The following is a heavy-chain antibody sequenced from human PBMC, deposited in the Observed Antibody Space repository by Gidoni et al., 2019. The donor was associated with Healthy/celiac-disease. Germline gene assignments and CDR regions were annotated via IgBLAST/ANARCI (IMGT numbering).Heavy chain of an antibody. Sequence: QVQLQQWGAGLLKPSETLSLTCAVYGGSFSGYYWSWIRQPPGKGLEWIGEINHSGSTNYNPSLKSRVPISVDTSKNQFSLKLSSVTAADTAVYYCARVGCSGGSCYFKGNWFDPWGQGTLVTVSS. V-gene: IGHV4-34*01. J-gene: IGHJ5*02. CDR2: INHSGST. CDR1: GGSFSGYY. D-gene: IGHD2-15*01. CDR3: ARVGCSGGSCYFKGNWFDP.